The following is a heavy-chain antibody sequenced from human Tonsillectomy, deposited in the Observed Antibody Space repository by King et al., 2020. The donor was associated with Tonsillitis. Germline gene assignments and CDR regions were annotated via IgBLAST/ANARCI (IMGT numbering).Heavy chain of an antibody. D-gene: IGHD3-22*01. V-gene: IGHV3-15*01. CDR1: GFTFSNAW. Sequence: QLVQSGGGLLKPGGSLRISCSASGFTFSNAWMNWVLQAPGKRLDWVVRIKSKTDGWTTDSAEPVRGTFTISRDDSKNTLYLQMNSLKTEDTSVYYCTTGPDGEGYYDSSGYYSFPFDYWGQGTLVTVSS. J-gene: IGHJ4*02. CDR2: IKSKTDGWTT. CDR3: TTGPDGEGYYDSSGYYSFPFDY.